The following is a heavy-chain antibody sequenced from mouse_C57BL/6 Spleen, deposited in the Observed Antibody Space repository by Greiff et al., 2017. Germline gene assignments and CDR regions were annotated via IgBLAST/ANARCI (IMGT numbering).Heavy chain of an antibody. CDR2: IRLKSDNYAT. D-gene: IGHD2-12*01. V-gene: IGHV6-3*01. J-gene: IGHJ1*03. CDR3: TGPAYYSDWYFDV. CDR1: GFTFSNYW. Sequence: EVKLQESGGGLVQPGGSMKLSCVASGFTFSNYWMNWVRQSPEKGLEWVAQIRLKSDNYATHYAESVKGRFTISRDDSKSSVYLQMNNLRAEDTGIYYCTGPAYYSDWYFDVWGTGTTVTVSS.